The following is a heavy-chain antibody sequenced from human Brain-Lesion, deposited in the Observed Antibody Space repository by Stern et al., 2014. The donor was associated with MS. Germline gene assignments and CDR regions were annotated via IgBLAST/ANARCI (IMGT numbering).Heavy chain of an antibody. CDR2: MNPNTGGK. Sequence: QVQLVQSGAEVKKPGASVTVSCTTSGYIFTGYYIHWVRQAPGQGLEWMALMNPNTGGKKYAQKVQGRVTMSRDTSISTAYVELSSLTSDDTAVYYCARDQRGITIFGVVTDYYYLGMDVWGQGTTVTVSS. J-gene: IGHJ6*02. V-gene: IGHV1-2*02. D-gene: IGHD3-3*01. CDR1: GYIFTGYY. CDR3: ARDQRGITIFGVVTDYYYLGMDV.